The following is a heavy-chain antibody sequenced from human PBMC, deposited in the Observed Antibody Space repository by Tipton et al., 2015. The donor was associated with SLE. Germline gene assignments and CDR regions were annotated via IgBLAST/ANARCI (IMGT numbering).Heavy chain of an antibody. CDR1: GFTFSSYW. D-gene: IGHD1-26*01. Sequence: SLRLSCAASGFTFSSYWMSWVRQAPGKGLEWVANIKQDGSEKYYVDSVKGRFTISRDNSKNTLYLQMNSLRAEDTAVYYCAKLKWERGYFDYWGQGTLVTVSS. V-gene: IGHV3-7*03. CDR3: AKLKWERGYFDY. CDR2: IKQDGSEK. J-gene: IGHJ4*02.